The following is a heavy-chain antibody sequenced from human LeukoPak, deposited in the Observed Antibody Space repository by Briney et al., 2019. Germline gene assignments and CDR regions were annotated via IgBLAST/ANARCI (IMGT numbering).Heavy chain of an antibody. D-gene: IGHD1-26*01. V-gene: IGHV1-46*01. CDR1: GYTFTSYY. CDR2: INPSGGNT. Sequence: EASVKVSCKASGYTFTSYYMHWVRQAPGQGLEWMGIINPSGGNTSYAQKFQGRVTMTRDTSISTAYMELSRLRSDDTAVYYCARGVSGSYYYYYMDVWGKGTTVTVSS. CDR3: ARGVSGSYYYYYMDV. J-gene: IGHJ6*03.